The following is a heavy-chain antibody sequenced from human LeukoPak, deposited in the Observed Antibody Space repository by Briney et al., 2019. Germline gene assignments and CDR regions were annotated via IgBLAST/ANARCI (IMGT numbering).Heavy chain of an antibody. Sequence: GESLKISCKGSGCSFTSYWIVWVGQMPGKGLEWMGIIYPGDSDTRYSPSFQGQVTISADKSISTAYLQWSSLKASDTAMYYCARPIYYGSGSYRHWGQGTLVTVSS. CDR1: GCSFTSYW. CDR3: ARPIYYGSGSYRH. D-gene: IGHD3-10*01. V-gene: IGHV5-51*01. CDR2: IYPGDSDT. J-gene: IGHJ4*02.